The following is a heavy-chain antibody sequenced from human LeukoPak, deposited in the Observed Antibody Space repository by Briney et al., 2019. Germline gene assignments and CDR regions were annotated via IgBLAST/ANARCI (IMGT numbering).Heavy chain of an antibody. CDR1: GGSISSYY. CDR3: AGNRLHCSGGSCYSEY. J-gene: IGHJ4*02. D-gene: IGHD2-15*01. CDR2: IYYSGSI. V-gene: IGHV4-59*01. Sequence: KASETLSLTCTVSGGSISSYYWSWIRQPPGKGLEWIGYIYYSGSINYNPSLKSRVTISVDTSKNQFSLKLSSVTAADTAVYYCAGNRLHCSGGSCYSEYWGQGTLVTVSS.